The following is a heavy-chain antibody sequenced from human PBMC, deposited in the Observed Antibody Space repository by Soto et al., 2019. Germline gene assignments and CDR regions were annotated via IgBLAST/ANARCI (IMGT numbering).Heavy chain of an antibody. V-gene: IGHV1-69*04. CDR1: GYTFTKFH. CDR2: IIPILGIA. J-gene: IGHJ4*02. D-gene: IGHD4-17*01. CDR3: ARGRDYGDYAFDY. Sequence: GASVKVSCKASGYTFTKFHIHWVRQAPGQGLEWMGRIIPILGIANYAQKFQGRVTITADKSTSTAYMELSSLRSEDTAVYYCARGRDYGDYAFDYWGQGTLVTVSS.